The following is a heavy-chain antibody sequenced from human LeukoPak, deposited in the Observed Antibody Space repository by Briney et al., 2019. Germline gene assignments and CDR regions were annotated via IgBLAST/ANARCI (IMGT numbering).Heavy chain of an antibody. CDR1: GYTFTSYY. CDR2: INPSGGST. CDR3: ARAKWRGLGYCSSTSCYAFDY. J-gene: IGHJ4*02. D-gene: IGHD2-2*01. Sequence: ASVKVSCKASGYTFTSYYMHWVRQAPGQGLEGMGIINPSGGSTSYAQKFQGRVTMTRDTSTSTVYMELSSLRSEDTAVYYCARAKWRGLGYCSSTSCYAFDYWGQGTLVTVSS. V-gene: IGHV1-46*01.